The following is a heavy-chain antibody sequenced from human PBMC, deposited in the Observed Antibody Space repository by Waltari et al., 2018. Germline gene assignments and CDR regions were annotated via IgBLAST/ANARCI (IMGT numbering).Heavy chain of an antibody. CDR1: GGSFSDYY. J-gene: IGHJ5*02. V-gene: IGHV4-34*01. Sequence: QVQLQQWGAGLLKPSETLSLTCAVYGGSFSDYYWSWIRQPPGKGLEWIGEISHSGRINYNPSLKSRVTMSIGTSKNQFALRLRSAAAADTAVYYCARGKRGLRFRLGDWFDPWGQGTLVTVSS. D-gene: IGHD4-17*01. CDR2: ISHSGRI. CDR3: ARGKRGLRFRLGDWFDP.